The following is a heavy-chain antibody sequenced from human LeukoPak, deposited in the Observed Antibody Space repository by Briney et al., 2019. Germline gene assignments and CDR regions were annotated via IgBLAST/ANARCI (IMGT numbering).Heavy chain of an antibody. CDR1: GFTFSSYG. CDR2: IWYDGSNK. CDR3: ARDVVRGVIYYYYYGMDV. V-gene: IGHV3-33*01. J-gene: IGHJ6*02. D-gene: IGHD3-10*01. Sequence: GGSLRLSCAASGFTFSSYGMHWVRQAPGKGLEWVAVIWYDGSNKYYADSVKGRFTISRDNSKNTLYLQMNSLRAEDTAVYYCARDVVRGVIYYYYYGMDVWGQGTTVTVSS.